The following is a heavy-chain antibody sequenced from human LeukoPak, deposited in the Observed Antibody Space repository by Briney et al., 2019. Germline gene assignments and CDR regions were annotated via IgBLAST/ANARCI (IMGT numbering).Heavy chain of an antibody. Sequence: SETLSLTCTVSGGSISSGGYYWSWIRQPPGKGLEWIGYIYHSGSTYYNPSLKSRVTISVDRSKNQFSPKLSSVTAADTAVYYCARELTIFTTFNYFDYWGQGTLVTVSS. CDR3: ARELTIFTTFNYFDY. V-gene: IGHV4-30-2*01. J-gene: IGHJ4*02. D-gene: IGHD3-3*01. CDR2: IYHSGST. CDR1: GGSISSGGYY.